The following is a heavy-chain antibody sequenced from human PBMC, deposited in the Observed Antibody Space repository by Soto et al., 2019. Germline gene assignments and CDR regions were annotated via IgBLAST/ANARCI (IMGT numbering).Heavy chain of an antibody. J-gene: IGHJ4*02. CDR1: GYTFTSYA. CDR2: VNAGDGDT. V-gene: IGHV1-3*01. D-gene: IGHD4-17*01. CDR3: ARDLPGYGETGY. Sequence: ASVKVSCKASGYTFTSYAFHWVRQAPGQGLEWMGWVNAGDGDTKYSQNFQGRVTITRDTSASTSYMELSSLRSEDTAVYYCARDLPGYGETGYWGQGTLVTVSS.